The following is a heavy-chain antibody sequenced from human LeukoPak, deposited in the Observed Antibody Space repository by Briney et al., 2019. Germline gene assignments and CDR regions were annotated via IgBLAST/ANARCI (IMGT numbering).Heavy chain of an antibody. J-gene: IGHJ6*03. CDR3: AKTYSSRRAHYYYYYYTDV. Sequence: GGSLRLSCAASGFTFSSYAMSWGPQGPGKGLEWVSAISGSGGSTYYADSVKRRFTISRDNSKNTLYLQTNSLRAEDTAVYYCAKTYSSRRAHYYYYYYTDVWGKGTTVTISS. CDR1: GFTFSSYA. D-gene: IGHD6-13*01. V-gene: IGHV3-23*01. CDR2: ISGSGGST.